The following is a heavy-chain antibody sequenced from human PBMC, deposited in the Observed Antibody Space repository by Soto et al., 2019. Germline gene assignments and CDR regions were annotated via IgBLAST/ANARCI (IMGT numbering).Heavy chain of an antibody. Sequence: QVQLVESGGGVVQPGRSLRLSCAASGFTFSSYGMHWVRQAPGKGLEWVAVISYDGSNKYYVDSVKGRFTISRDNSKNTLYLQMNSLRAEDTAVYYCAKGGDYGGNSKADNAFDIWGQGTMVTVSS. D-gene: IGHD4-17*01. CDR2: ISYDGSNK. CDR3: AKGGDYGGNSKADNAFDI. CDR1: GFTFSSYG. V-gene: IGHV3-30*18. J-gene: IGHJ3*02.